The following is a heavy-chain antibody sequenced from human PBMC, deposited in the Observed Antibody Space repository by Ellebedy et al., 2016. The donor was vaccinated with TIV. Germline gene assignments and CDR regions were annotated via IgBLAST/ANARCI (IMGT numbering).Heavy chain of an antibody. CDR1: GFTFDDYA. CDR3: VKGGYSSSWSLFDY. V-gene: IGHV3-9*01. J-gene: IGHJ4*02. Sequence: GGSLRLSCAASGFTFDDYAMHWVRQAPGKGLEWVSGISWNSGNIGYADSVKGRFTISRDNAKNTQYLQMSSLRAEDTAVYYCVKGGYSSSWSLFDYWGQGTLVTVSS. CDR2: ISWNSGNI. D-gene: IGHD6-13*01.